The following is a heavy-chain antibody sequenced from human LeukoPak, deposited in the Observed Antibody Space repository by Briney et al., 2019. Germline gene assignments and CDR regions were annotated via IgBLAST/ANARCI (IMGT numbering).Heavy chain of an antibody. J-gene: IGHJ4*02. Sequence: GGSLRLSCAASGFTFSSYGMHWVRQAPGKGLEWVAVISYDGSNKYYADSVKGRFTISRDNSKNTLYLQMNSLRAEETAVYYCAKDVGWNYPYYFDYCGQGTLVTVSS. CDR3: AKDVGWNYPYYFDY. CDR2: ISYDGSNK. CDR1: GFTFSSYG. V-gene: IGHV3-30*18. D-gene: IGHD1-7*01.